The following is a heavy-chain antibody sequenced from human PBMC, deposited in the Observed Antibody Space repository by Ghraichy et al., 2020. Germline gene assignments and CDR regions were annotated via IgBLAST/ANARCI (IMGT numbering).Heavy chain of an antibody. V-gene: IGHV3-15*01. J-gene: IGHJ4*02. CDR2: IKSKTDGGTT. Sequence: GGSLRLSCAASGFTFSNAWMSWVRQAPGKGLEWVGRIKSKTDGGTTDYAAPVKGRFTISRDDSKTTLYLQMNSLKTEDTAVYYCTTDAPNHYDFWSGYYDYWGQGTLVTVSS. D-gene: IGHD3-3*01. CDR1: GFTFSNAW. CDR3: TTDAPNHYDFWSGYYDY.